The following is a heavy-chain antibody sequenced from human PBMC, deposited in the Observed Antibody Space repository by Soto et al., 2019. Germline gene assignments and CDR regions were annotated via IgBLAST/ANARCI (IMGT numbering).Heavy chain of an antibody. CDR1: GYSFTTYL. V-gene: IGHV5-51*01. CDR2: IYLGDSDT. J-gene: IGHJ6*02. CDR3: ARNPVSGDYAGFVV. Sequence: XESLKLSWKCSGYSFTTYLIGWVLQMPGKGLEWMGIIYLGDSDTRYSPSFQGQVTISADKSISTAFLQWSSLKASDTAMYYCARNPVSGDYAGFVVWGQGTTVTVSS. D-gene: IGHD4-17*01.